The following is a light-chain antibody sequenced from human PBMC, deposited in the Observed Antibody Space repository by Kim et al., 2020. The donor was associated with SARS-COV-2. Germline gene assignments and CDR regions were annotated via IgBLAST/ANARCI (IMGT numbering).Light chain of an antibody. CDR2: EDT. V-gene: IGLV3-1*01. CDR1: KLGDKY. CDR3: QAWDSDDYWV. J-gene: IGLJ3*02. Sequence: SYELTQPPSVSVSPGQTASITCSGDKLGDKYACWFHQKPGQSPVLVIYEDTKRPSGIPERFSGSNSGNTATLTISGTQAMDEADYYCQAWDSDDYWVFGGGTKLTVL.